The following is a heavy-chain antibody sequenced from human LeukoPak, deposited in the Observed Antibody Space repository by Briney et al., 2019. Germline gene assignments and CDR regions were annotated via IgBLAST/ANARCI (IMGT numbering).Heavy chain of an antibody. CDR1: GFTFSSYW. Sequence: GGSLRLSCAASGFTFSSYWMSWVRQAPGKGREGVANIKQDGSEKYYVDSVKGRFTISRDNAKNSLYLQMNSLRAEDTAVYYCATDLANVGWFDPWGQGTLVTVSS. J-gene: IGHJ5*02. CDR3: ATDLANVGWFDP. CDR2: IKQDGSEK. D-gene: IGHD1-1*01. V-gene: IGHV3-7*03.